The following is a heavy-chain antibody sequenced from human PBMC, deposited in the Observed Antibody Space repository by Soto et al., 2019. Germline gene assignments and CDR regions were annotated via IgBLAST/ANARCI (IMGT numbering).Heavy chain of an antibody. CDR2: ISGSGDST. Sequence: EVQLLESGGGLVQPGGSLRLSCAASGFTFSSYAMSWVRQAPGKGLEWVSVISGSGDSTYYADSVRGRFTISRDNSKNTLYLQMNILRAEATAVYYCAKDRDGAAAGPTKFYGMDVWGQGTTVTVSS. V-gene: IGHV3-23*01. J-gene: IGHJ6*02. CDR1: GFTFSSYA. CDR3: AKDRDGAAAGPTKFYGMDV. D-gene: IGHD6-13*01.